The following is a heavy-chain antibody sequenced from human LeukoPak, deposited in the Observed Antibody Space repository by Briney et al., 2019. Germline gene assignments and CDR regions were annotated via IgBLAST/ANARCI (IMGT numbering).Heavy chain of an antibody. CDR1: GFTFSSHA. V-gene: IGHV3-30*04. CDR2: ISYDGSIK. Sequence: GRSLRLSCAGSGFTFSSHAMHWVRQAPGKGLEWVGVISYDGSIKSYADSVQGRFTISRDNSKNTLFLQVSSLRVEDTAVYYCARVGDFMYLNFWGQGTLVAVSS. J-gene: IGHJ4*02. D-gene: IGHD3-10*01. CDR3: ARVGDFMYLNF.